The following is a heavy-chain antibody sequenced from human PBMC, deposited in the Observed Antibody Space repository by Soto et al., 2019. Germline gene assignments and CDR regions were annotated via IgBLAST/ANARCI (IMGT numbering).Heavy chain of an antibody. Sequence: QLQLQESGSGLVKPSQTLSLTCAVSGGSISSGGYSWSWIRQPPGKALGWIGYIYHSGSTYYNPSLKSRVTISVDRSKNQFSLKLSSVTAADTAVYYCARAETVTTPGWFDPWGQGTLVTVSS. CDR2: IYHSGST. D-gene: IGHD4-17*01. J-gene: IGHJ5*02. CDR1: GGSISSGGYS. CDR3: ARAETVTTPGWFDP. V-gene: IGHV4-30-2*01.